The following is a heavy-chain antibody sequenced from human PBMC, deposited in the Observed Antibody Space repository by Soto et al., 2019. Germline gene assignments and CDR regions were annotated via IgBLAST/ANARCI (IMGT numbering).Heavy chain of an antibody. CDR2: IYTSGST. D-gene: IGHD3-3*01. CDR3: ARDSLYYDFWSGYSPSRDYYGMDV. CDR1: GGSISSYY. Sequence: PSETLSLTCTVSGGSISSYYWSWIRQPAGKGLEWIGRIYTSGSTNYNPSLKSRVTMSVDTSKNQFSLKLSSVTAADTAVYYCARDSLYYDFWSGYSPSRDYYGMDVWGQGTTVTVSS. J-gene: IGHJ6*02. V-gene: IGHV4-4*07.